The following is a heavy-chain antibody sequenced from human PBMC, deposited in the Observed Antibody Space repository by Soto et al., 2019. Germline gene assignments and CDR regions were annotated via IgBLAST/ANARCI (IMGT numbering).Heavy chain of an antibody. CDR2: ISYDGSNK. Sequence: GGSLRLSCAASGFTFSSYGMHWFRQAPGKGLEWVAVISYDGSNKYYADSVKGRFTISRDNSKNTLYLQMNSLRAEDTAVYYCAKRGSTSSFDYWGQGTLVTVSS. CDR3: AKRGSTSSFDY. CDR1: GFTFSSYG. J-gene: IGHJ4*02. V-gene: IGHV3-30*18. D-gene: IGHD2-2*01.